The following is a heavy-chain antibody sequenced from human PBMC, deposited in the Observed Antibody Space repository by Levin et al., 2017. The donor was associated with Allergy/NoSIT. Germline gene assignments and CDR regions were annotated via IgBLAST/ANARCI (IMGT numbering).Heavy chain of an antibody. CDR3: AKDAIRGSDQPYYFDY. Sequence: LSLTCAASGFPFYNYAMSWVRQAPGKGLEWVSAIINSGVGTYYADSVKGRFTISRDNSKNTMYLQMNSLRAEDTAVYFCAKDAIRGSDQPYYFDYWGQGTLVTASS. CDR1: GFPFYNYA. CDR2: IINSGVGT. V-gene: IGHV3-23*01. J-gene: IGHJ4*02. D-gene: IGHD6-19*01.